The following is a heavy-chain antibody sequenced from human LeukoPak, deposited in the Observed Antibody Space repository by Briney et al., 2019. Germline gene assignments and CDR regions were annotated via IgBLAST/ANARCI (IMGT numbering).Heavy chain of an antibody. CDR3: ARDTKRSRARWETLGFDP. Sequence: ASVKVSCKASGYTFTSYGINWVRQATGQGLEWMGWMNPNSGNTDYAQKFQGRVTMTTDTSTSTAYMELRSLRSDDTAVYYCARDTKRSRARWETLGFDPWGQGTLVTVSS. D-gene: IGHD1-26*01. CDR2: MNPNSGNT. CDR1: GYTFTSYG. V-gene: IGHV1-8*02. J-gene: IGHJ5*02.